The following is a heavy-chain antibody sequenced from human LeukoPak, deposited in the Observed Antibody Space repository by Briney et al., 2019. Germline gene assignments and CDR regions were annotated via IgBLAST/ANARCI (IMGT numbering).Heavy chain of an antibody. CDR3: ARDFDGPRASDY. D-gene: IGHD4-17*01. CDR2: INTDGSYS. J-gene: IGHJ4*02. Sequence: GGSLRLSCAASGFTFSYFWMRWFRQTPGKGLVWVSCINTDGSYSSYADSVKGRFTISRDNVRNTLYLQMNSLRAEDSAVYYCARDFDGPRASDYWGQGISVTVSS. CDR1: GFTFSYFW. V-gene: IGHV3-74*01.